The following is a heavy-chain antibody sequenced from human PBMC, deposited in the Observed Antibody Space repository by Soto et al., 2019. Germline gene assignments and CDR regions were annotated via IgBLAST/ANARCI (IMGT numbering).Heavy chain of an antibody. Sequence: GGSLRLSCAASGFTFSSYDMSWVRQAPGKGLEWVSVISGSGSTTYYADSVKGRFTISRDNSKNTLYLQMNSLRAEDTAVYYCAKEPYDSSGYYFQHWGQGTLVTVSS. CDR1: GFTFSSYD. V-gene: IGHV3-23*01. CDR3: AKEPYDSSGYYFQH. D-gene: IGHD3-22*01. J-gene: IGHJ1*01. CDR2: ISGSGSTT.